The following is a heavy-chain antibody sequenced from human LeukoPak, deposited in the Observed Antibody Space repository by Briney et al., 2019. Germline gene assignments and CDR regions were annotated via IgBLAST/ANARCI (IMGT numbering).Heavy chain of an antibody. Sequence: GGSLRLSCAASGFTFSSYGMDCVRQAPGKGLEWVAVISYDGSNKYYADSVKGRFTISRDNSKNTLYLQMNSLRAEDTAVYYCVRAVADAIDYWGQGTLVTVSS. V-gene: IGHV3-30*03. J-gene: IGHJ4*02. CDR2: ISYDGSNK. D-gene: IGHD6-19*01. CDR1: GFTFSSYG. CDR3: VRAVADAIDY.